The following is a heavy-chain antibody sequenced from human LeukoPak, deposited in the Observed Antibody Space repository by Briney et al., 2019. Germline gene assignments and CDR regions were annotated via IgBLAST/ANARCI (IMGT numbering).Heavy chain of an antibody. J-gene: IGHJ4*02. CDR3: ARDPPYYDGSGYYYDY. D-gene: IGHD3-22*01. CDR1: GFTFSTYS. Sequence: GGSLRLSCAASGFTFSTYSMNWVRQAPGKGLEWVSSISGSSFYIYYADSVKGRFTISRDNAKNSLYLQLNSLRAEDTAVYYCARDPPYYDGSGYYYDYWGQGTLVTVSS. CDR2: ISGSSFYI. V-gene: IGHV3-21*01.